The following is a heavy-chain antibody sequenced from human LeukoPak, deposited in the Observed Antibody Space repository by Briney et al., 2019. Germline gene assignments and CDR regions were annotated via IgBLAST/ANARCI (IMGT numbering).Heavy chain of an antibody. CDR1: GFSFGTYA. Sequence: PGKSLRLSCAASGFSFGTYAMHWVRPAPGKRLEWVALILYDGSLENTADSVRGRFIISRDNSKNTLFLQMNSLRIEDTAVYYCARGAILGGYNLIDDWGQGTLVTVSS. D-gene: IGHD1-26*01. V-gene: IGHV3-30*04. CDR3: ARGAILGGYNLIDD. CDR2: ILYDGSLE. J-gene: IGHJ4*02.